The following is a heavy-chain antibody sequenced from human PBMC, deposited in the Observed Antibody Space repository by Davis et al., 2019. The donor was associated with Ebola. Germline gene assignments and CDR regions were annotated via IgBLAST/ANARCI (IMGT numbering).Heavy chain of an antibody. Sequence: PGGSLRLSCAALAFTSGSYVMHWVRQAPGKGLEWVASMSYHGSHTSSIDSVKGRFTISRDNSKNTLYLQMNNLRAEDTAVYFCARESCPDSWSYCTYFEVWGQGTQVTVSS. D-gene: IGHD2-15*01. V-gene: IGHV3-30*03. J-gene: IGHJ4*02. CDR1: AFTSGSYV. CDR3: ARESCPDSWSYCTYFEV. CDR2: MSYHGSHT.